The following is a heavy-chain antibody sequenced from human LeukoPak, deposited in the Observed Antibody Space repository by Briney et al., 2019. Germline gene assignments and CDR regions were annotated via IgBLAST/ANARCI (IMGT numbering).Heavy chain of an antibody. CDR1: GFTFSSYG. J-gene: IGHJ5*02. D-gene: IGHD3-22*01. CDR2: ILYDGTKK. V-gene: IGHV3-30*18. CDR3: AKESSPQSSGSLLPGFDP. Sequence: PGGSLRLSCAASGFTFSSYGMHWVRQAPGKGLEWVAVILYDGTKKDYADSVKGRFTLSRDNSKNTLYLQMNSLRVEDTAMYYCAKESSPQSSGSLLPGFDPWGQGTLVTVSS.